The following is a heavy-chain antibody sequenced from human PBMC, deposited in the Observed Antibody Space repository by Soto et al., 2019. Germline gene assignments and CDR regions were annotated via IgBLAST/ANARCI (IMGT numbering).Heavy chain of an antibody. D-gene: IGHD2-21*01. CDR2: ISAYNGNT. Sequence: ASVKVSCKASGYTFTSYGISWVRQAPGQGLEWMGWISAYNGNTNYAQKLQGRVTMTTDTSTSTAYMELRSLRSDDTAVYYCARFNPHNNWFDPWGQGPLVTVSS. CDR1: GYTFTSYG. V-gene: IGHV1-18*04. CDR3: ARFNPHNNWFDP. J-gene: IGHJ5*02.